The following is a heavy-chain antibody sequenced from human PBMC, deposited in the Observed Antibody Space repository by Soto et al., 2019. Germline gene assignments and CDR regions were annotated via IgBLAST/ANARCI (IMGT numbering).Heavy chain of an antibody. Sequence: ASVKVSCKASGGTFSSYAISWVRQAPGQGLEWMGGIIPIFGTANYAQQFQGRVTITADESTSTAYMELSSLRSEDTAVYYCARGHVPAAISPFDYWGQGTLVTVSS. J-gene: IGHJ4*02. V-gene: IGHV1-69*13. CDR1: GGTFSSYA. CDR3: ARGHVPAAISPFDY. D-gene: IGHD2-2*02. CDR2: IIPIFGTA.